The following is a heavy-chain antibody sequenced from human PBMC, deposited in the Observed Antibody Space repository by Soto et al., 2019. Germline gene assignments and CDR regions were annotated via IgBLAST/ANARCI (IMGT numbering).Heavy chain of an antibody. J-gene: IGHJ3*02. Sequence: GGSLRLSCAASGFTFSSYAMTWVRQAPGKGLEWVSVISGRGDRIFYADSVKGRFTISRDNSKNTLYLQMNSLRAEDTAVYYCAKDFYSSSSHGAFDIWGQGTMVTVSS. V-gene: IGHV3-23*01. D-gene: IGHD6-6*01. CDR3: AKDFYSSSSHGAFDI. CDR2: ISGRGDRI. CDR1: GFTFSSYA.